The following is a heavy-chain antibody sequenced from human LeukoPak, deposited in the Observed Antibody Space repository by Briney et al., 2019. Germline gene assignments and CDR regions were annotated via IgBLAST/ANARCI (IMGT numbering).Heavy chain of an antibody. D-gene: IGHD1-1*01. CDR3: ARGRPESPFDP. V-gene: IGHV1-18*04. Sequence: ASVKVSCKASGFALYKYNIVWVRQAPGQGLEWMGWISAYNGNTNYAQKLQGRVTMTTDTSTSTAYMELSSLRSDDTAIYYCARGRPESPFDPWGQGTLVTVSS. CDR2: ISAYNGNT. CDR1: GFALYKYN. J-gene: IGHJ5*02.